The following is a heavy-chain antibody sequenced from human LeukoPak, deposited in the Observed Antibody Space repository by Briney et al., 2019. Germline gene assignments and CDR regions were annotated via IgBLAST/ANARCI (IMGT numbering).Heavy chain of an antibody. CDR3: ARDRQWLTSGESYYYGMDV. CDR1: GGSISSYY. Sequence: SETLSPTCTVSGGSISSYYWSWIRQPPGKGLEWIGYIYSSGSTNYNPSLKSRVTISVDASKNQFSLKLRSVTAADTAVYYCARDRQWLTSGESYYYGMDVWGQGTTVTVSS. J-gene: IGHJ6*02. V-gene: IGHV4-59*01. CDR2: IYSSGST. D-gene: IGHD6-19*01.